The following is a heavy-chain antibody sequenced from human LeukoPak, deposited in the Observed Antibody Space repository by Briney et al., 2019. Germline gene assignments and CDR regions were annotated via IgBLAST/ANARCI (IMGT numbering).Heavy chain of an antibody. CDR3: ARELVNYYDSSVPFDY. J-gene: IGHJ4*02. CDR2: IYTSGST. D-gene: IGHD3-22*01. V-gene: IGHV4-4*07. CDR1: GGSISSYY. Sequence: SETLSLTCTVSGGSISSYYWSWIRQPAGKGLEWIGRIYTSGSTNYNPSLKSRVTISVDASKNQFSLKLSSVTAADTAVYYCARELVNYYDSSVPFDYWGQGTLVTVSS.